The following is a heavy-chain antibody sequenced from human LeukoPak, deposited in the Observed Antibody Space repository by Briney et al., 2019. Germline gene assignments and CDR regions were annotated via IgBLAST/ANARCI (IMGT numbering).Heavy chain of an antibody. CDR2: IYYSGST. D-gene: IGHD3-10*01. CDR1: GGSISSSSYY. J-gene: IGHJ4*02. Sequence: SETLSLTCTVSGGSISSSSYYWGWIRQPPGKGLEWIGSIYYSGSTYYNPSLKGRVTISVDTSKNQFSLKLSSVTAADTAVYYCARREDGSGEYPFDYWGQGTLVTVSS. CDR3: ARREDGSGEYPFDY. V-gene: IGHV4-39*01.